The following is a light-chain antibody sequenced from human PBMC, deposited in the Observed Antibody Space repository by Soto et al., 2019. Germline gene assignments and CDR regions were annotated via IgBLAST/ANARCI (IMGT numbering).Light chain of an antibody. CDR3: QQHGSSLALT. V-gene: IGKV3-20*01. CDR1: QSVSSSY. CDR2: GAS. J-gene: IGKJ4*01. Sequence: EIVLTQSPGTLSLSPGERATLSCRASQSVSSSYLAWYQQKPGQAPRLLIYGASSRATGIPDRFSGSGSGTDFTLTISRLEPEDFAVYYCQQHGSSLALTFGGGTKVEIK.